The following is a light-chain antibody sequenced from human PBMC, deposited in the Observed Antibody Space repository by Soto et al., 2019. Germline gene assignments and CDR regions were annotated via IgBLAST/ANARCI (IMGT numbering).Light chain of an antibody. CDR1: QSVNAN. CDR3: QQYNTWLWT. J-gene: IGKJ1*01. CDR2: GAS. V-gene: IGKV3-15*01. Sequence: EVVMTQSPATLSVSPGERATLSCRASQSVNANLAWYQQKPGQAPRLLIHGASNRATGIPARFRGSGFGTEFSLTISSLQSEDFAVYYCQQYNTWLWTFGQGTKVEI.